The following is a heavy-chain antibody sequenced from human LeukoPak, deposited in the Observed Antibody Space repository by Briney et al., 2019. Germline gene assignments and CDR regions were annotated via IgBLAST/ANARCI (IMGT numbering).Heavy chain of an antibody. CDR2: ISYDGSNK. D-gene: IGHD5-24*01. J-gene: IGHJ4*02. CDR3: ARDKDGYGDY. Sequence: PGRSLRLSCAASGFTFSSYAMHWVRQAPGKGLEWVAVISYDGSNKYYADSVKGRFTISRDNSKNTLYLQMNSLRAEDTAVYYCARDKDGYGDYWGQGTLVTVSS. CDR1: GFTFSSYA. V-gene: IGHV3-30*04.